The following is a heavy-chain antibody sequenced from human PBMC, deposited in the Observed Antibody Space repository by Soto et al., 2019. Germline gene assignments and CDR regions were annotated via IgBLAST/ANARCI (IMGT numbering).Heavy chain of an antibody. Sequence: GGSLRLSCAASGFTVSSNYMSWVRQAPGKGLEWVPVIYSGGSTYYADSVKGRFTISRDNSKNTLYLQMNSLRAEDTAVYYCASRRGDHYYDSSGYSPPTGAFDIWGQGTMVTVSS. J-gene: IGHJ3*02. D-gene: IGHD3-22*01. V-gene: IGHV3-53*01. CDR2: IYSGGST. CDR1: GFTVSSNY. CDR3: ASRRGDHYYDSSGYSPPTGAFDI.